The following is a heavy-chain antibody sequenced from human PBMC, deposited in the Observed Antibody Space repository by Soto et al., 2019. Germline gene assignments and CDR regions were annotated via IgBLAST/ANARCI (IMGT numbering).Heavy chain of an antibody. J-gene: IGHJ4*02. CDR2: ISGSNGNT. CDR1: GXXXXX. V-gene: IGHV1-18*01. D-gene: IGHD3-10*01. Sequence: QVQLVQSGAEVKKPGASVKVSCKASGXXXXXXXXXXXAXXXXXXWMGWISGSNGNTNYAQKLQGRVTXXTXXXXXXXYXXXXXXXSXXXAXYYCARVXAAPGSYYFDYWGQGTLVTVSS. CDR3: ARVXAAPGSYYFDY.